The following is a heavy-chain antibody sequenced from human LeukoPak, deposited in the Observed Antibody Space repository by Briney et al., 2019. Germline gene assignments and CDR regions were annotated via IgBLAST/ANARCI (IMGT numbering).Heavy chain of an antibody. CDR1: GGSITSYY. Sequence: PSETLSLTCTVSGGSITSYYWSWFRQPPGKGLEWIAYISNTRSTKYNPSLRSQVPISVDTSKNQFSLKLSSVTAADTAVYYCARAVGDYTFDYWGQGALVTVSS. D-gene: IGHD4-17*01. J-gene: IGHJ4*02. V-gene: IGHV4-59*01. CDR2: ISNTRST. CDR3: ARAVGDYTFDY.